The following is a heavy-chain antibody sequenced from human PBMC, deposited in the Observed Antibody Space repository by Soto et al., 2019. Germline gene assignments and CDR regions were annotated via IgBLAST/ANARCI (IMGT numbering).Heavy chain of an antibody. CDR2: ISHDGSNK. J-gene: IGHJ4*02. V-gene: IGHV3-30*03. Sequence: QVQLVESGGGVVQPGRSLRLSCAASGFPFRSYGMHWARQAPGKGLEWVALISHDGSNKYYADSVKGRFTISRDNSKNMLYLQMSSLRTEDTAVYYCAGGQYYFDYCGQGTPVSVSS. CDR3: AGGQYYFDY. CDR1: GFPFRSYG. D-gene: IGHD2-15*01.